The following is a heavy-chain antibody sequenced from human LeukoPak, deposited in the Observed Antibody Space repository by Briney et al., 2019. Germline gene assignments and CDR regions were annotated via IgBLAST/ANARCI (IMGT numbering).Heavy chain of an antibody. CDR1: GFTVSSNY. D-gene: IGHD2-15*01. V-gene: IGHV3-53*01. CDR3: ARGYCSGGSCYEDAFDI. J-gene: IGHJ3*02. Sequence: PGGSLRLSCTASGFTVSSNYMSWVRQAPGKGLERVSVIYSGGSTYYADSVKGRFTISRHNSKNTLYLQMNSLRAEDTAVYYCARGYCSGGSCYEDAFDIWGQGTMVTVSS. CDR2: IYSGGST.